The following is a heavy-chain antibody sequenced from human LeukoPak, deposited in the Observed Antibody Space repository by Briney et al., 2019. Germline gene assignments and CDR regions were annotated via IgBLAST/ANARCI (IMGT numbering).Heavy chain of an antibody. V-gene: IGHV3-73*01. CDR3: TRHLGDDDYGDFNDY. J-gene: IGHJ4*02. CDR2: IRSELSGYVT. Sequence: PGGSLRLSCAASGFSFSDSALHWVRQASGKGLVWVGRIRSELSGYVTAYAASVKGRFTISRDDSKNTAYLQMNSLETEKTAVYYCTRHLGDDDYGDFNDYWGQGNLVTVSS. CDR1: GFSFSDSA. D-gene: IGHD4-17*01.